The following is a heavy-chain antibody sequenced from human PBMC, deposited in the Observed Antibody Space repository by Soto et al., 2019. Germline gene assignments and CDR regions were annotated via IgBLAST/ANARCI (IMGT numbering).Heavy chain of an antibody. CDR2: IYYDGNT. D-gene: IGHD1-1*01. J-gene: IGHJ4*02. V-gene: IGHV4-39*01. CDR3: ASLQVQGNVDY. Sequence: QLQLQESGPGLVKPSETLSLTCIVSGGSISSSNYYWAWVRQPPGKVLEWIGNIYYDGNTYYQPSFTSRLPVSVDTSKNQFPLTLGSLTAAVTAIFFCASLQVQGNVDYWGQGTLVTFSS. CDR1: GGSISSSNYY.